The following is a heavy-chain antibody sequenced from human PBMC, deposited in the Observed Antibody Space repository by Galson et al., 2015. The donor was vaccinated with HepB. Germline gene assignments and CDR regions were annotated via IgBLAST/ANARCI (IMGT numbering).Heavy chain of an antibody. CDR2: TYYRSKWYN. J-gene: IGHJ4*02. D-gene: IGHD3-3*01. V-gene: IGHV6-1*01. Sequence: CAISGDSVSNNRATWNWVRQSPSRGLEWLGRTYYRSKWYNDYAASVKSRININPDTPKNQFSLQLNSVSPEDTAVYYCARGEWQDFDYWGQGTLVIVSS. CDR3: ARGEWQDFDY. CDR1: GDSVSNNRAT.